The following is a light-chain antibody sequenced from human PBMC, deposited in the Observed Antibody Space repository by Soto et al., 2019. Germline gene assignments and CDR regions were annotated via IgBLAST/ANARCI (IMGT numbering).Light chain of an antibody. CDR1: PSNIGNNF. V-gene: IGLV1-51*01. J-gene: IGLJ2*01. CDR2: DNY. Sequence: QSVLTQPPSVSATPGQKVTISCSGGPSNIGNNFVSWYQRLQGTAPRIIIYDNYERPSVIPDRFSGSKSGTSATLDITGLQTGDEADYYCATWDNLLSAGLFGGGTKLTV. CDR3: ATWDNLLSAGL.